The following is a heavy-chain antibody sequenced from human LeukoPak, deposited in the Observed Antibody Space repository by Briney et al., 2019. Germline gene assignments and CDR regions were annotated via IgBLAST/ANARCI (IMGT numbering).Heavy chain of an antibody. J-gene: IGHJ4*02. Sequence: SETLSLTCSVSGGAIGSDGYYWNWIRQHPGKGLEWIGYIYYSGSASYNPSLKSRVTISVDTSKNQFSLKLSSVTAADTAVYYCARVEATYYFDYWGQGTLVTVSS. V-gene: IGHV4-30-4*08. CDR3: ARVEATYYFDY. D-gene: IGHD5-12*01. CDR1: GGAIGSDGYY. CDR2: IYYSGSA.